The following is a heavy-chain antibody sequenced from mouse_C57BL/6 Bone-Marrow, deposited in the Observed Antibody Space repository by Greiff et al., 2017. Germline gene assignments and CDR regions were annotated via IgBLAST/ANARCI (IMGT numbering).Heavy chain of an antibody. Sequence: VKVVESGAELVRPGASVTLSCKASGYTFTDYEMHWVKQTPVHGLEWIGAIDPETGGTAYNQKFKGKAILTADKSSSTAYMELRSLTSEDSAVYYCTRGKAIYYGNFFDYWGQGTTLTVSS. D-gene: IGHD2-1*01. V-gene: IGHV1-15*01. CDR2: IDPETGGT. J-gene: IGHJ2*01. CDR1: GYTFTDYE. CDR3: TRGKAIYYGNFFDY.